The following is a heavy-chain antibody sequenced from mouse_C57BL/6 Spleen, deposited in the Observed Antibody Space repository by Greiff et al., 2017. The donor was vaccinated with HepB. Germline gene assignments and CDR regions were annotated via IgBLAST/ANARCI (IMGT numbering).Heavy chain of an antibody. J-gene: IGHJ4*01. CDR2: INYDGSST. V-gene: IGHV5-16*01. D-gene: IGHD2-4*01. Sequence: EVQVVESEGGLVQPGSSMKLSCTASGFTFSDYYMAWVRQVPEKGLEWVANINYDGSSTYYLDSLKSRFIISRDNAKNILYLQMSSLKSEDTATYYCARDGDYDWGKGMDYWGQGTSVTVSS. CDR3: ARDGDYDWGKGMDY. CDR1: GFTFSDYY.